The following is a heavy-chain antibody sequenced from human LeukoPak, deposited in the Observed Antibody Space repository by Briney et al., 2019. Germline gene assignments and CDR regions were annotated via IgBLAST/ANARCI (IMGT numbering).Heavy chain of an antibody. CDR1: GGSVSSSDYY. Sequence: SETLSLTCTVSGGSVSSSDYYWAWIRQPPGKGLEWIGSIYYSGSTYYNPSLKSRVTTSVDTSKNQFSLKLSSVTAADTAVYYCARGDYVVVGFDFWGQGTLVTVSS. CDR3: ARGDYVVVGFDF. D-gene: IGHD4-17*01. V-gene: IGHV4-39*01. J-gene: IGHJ4*02. CDR2: IYYSGST.